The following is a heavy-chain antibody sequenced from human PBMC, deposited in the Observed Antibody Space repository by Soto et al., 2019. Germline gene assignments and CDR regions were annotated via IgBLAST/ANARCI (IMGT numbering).Heavy chain of an antibody. CDR1: GSRFTSQA. CDR2: IIAASGNT. Sequence: QVQFVQSWAEVKKPGASVRVSCKTSGSRFTSQAIHWVRQAPGERPEWMGWIIAASGNTKYSQIFQGRLTITRDTSASIVYMDLTSLRSEDTAVYYCARLRFCGGDTCYPLDIWGQGTSVIVSS. J-gene: IGHJ3*02. CDR3: ARLRFCGGDTCYPLDI. V-gene: IGHV1-3*01. D-gene: IGHD2-21*02.